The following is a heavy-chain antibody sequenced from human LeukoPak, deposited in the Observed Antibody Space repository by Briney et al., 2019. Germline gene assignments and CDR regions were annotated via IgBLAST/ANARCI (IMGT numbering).Heavy chain of an antibody. Sequence: GGALRLSCAASGFTFSSYEMNWVRQAPGKGLEWVSYISSSGSTIYYADSVKGRFTISRDNAKNSLYLQMNSLRAEDTAVYYCAELGITMIGGVWGKGTTVTVSS. CDR3: AELGITMIGGV. D-gene: IGHD3-10*02. CDR2: ISSSGSTI. CDR1: GFTFSSYE. J-gene: IGHJ6*04. V-gene: IGHV3-48*03.